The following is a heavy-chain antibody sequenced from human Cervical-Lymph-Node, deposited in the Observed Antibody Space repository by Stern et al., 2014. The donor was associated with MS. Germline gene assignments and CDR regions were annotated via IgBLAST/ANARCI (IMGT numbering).Heavy chain of an antibody. CDR2: MLYSGNS. CDR1: DDSVTSAAYY. D-gene: IGHD2-21*02. Sequence: VQLQESGPRLVKPSETLSLTCSASDDSVTSAAYYWNWIRQPPGKALEWTGNMLYSGNSNYNPSLKSRVAMSIDTAKYQFSLGLNTVAAADTAVYYCARGEVVTASHYRFFGLDVWGQGTTVIVSS. CDR3: ARGEVVTASHYRFFGLDV. J-gene: IGHJ6*02. V-gene: IGHV4-61*08.